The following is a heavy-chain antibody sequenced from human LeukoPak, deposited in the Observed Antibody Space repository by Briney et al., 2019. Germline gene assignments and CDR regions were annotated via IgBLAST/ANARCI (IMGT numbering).Heavy chain of an antibody. J-gene: IGHJ4*02. D-gene: IGHD2-21*02. CDR2: INPSGGST. CDR3: ARTRVTGDTWFDY. V-gene: IGHV1-46*01. Sequence: GASVKVSCKASGGTFRSNAISWVRQAPGQGLEWMGIINPSGGSTSYAQKFQGRVTMTRDTSTSTVYMELSSLRSEDTAVYYCARTRVTGDTWFDYWGQGTLVTVSS. CDR1: GGTFRSNA.